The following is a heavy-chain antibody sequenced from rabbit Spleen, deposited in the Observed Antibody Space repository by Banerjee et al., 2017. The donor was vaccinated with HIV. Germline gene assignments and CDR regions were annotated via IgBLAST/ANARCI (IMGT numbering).Heavy chain of an antibody. V-gene: IGHV1S47*01. CDR2: IYSGTYDIT. Sequence: EQLEESGGGLVQPEGSLTLTCTASGFSFSSNYYMCWVSQAPGKGPEWIACIYSGTYDITDYASWAKGRFTITRSTSLNTVTLQLTSLTAADTATYFCARDTGTSFSTYGMDLWGQGTLVTVS. J-gene: IGHJ6*01. D-gene: IGHD8-1*01. CDR3: ARDTGTSFSTYGMDL. CDR1: GFSFSSNY.